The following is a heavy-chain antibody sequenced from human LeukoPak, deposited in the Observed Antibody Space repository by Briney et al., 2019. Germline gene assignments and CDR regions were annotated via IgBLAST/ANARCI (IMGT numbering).Heavy chain of an antibody. CDR3: ASGFIGSGSYRGYWFDP. J-gene: IGHJ5*02. V-gene: IGHV1-8*01. CDR2: MNPNSGNT. CDR1: GYTFTSYD. Sequence: GASVKVSCKASGYTFTSYDINWVREATGQGLEWMGWMNPNSGNTGYAQKFQGRVTMTRNTSISTAYMELSSLRSEDTAVYYCASGFIGSGSYRGYWFDPWGQGTLVTVSS. D-gene: IGHD3-10*01.